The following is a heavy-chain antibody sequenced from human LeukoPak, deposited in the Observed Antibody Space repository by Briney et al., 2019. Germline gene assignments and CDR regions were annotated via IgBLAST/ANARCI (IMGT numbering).Heavy chain of an antibody. CDR1: GFTFSSYW. CDR3: AGDLYCSGGSCYLTYYFDY. J-gene: IGHJ4*02. D-gene: IGHD2-15*01. CDR2: IKQDGSEK. V-gene: IGHV3-7*01. Sequence: GGSLRLSCAASGFTFSSYWMSWVRQAPGKGLEWVANIKQDGSEKHYVDSVKGRFTISRDNAKNSLYLQMNSLRAEDTAVYYCAGDLYCSGGSCYLTYYFDYWGQGTLVTVSS.